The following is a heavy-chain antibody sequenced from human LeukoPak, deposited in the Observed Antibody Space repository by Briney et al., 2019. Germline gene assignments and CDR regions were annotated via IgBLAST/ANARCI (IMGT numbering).Heavy chain of an antibody. Sequence: KTSQTLSLTCTVSGGSISSGSYYWSWIRQPAGKGLEWIGRIYTSGSTNYNPSLKSRVTISVDTSKNQFSLKLTSVTAADTAVYYCAREVHYYGSGTYFFWFDPWGQGTLVTVSS. CDR3: AREVHYYGSGTYFFWFDP. V-gene: IGHV4-61*02. D-gene: IGHD3-10*01. CDR1: GGSISSGSYY. CDR2: IYTSGST. J-gene: IGHJ5*02.